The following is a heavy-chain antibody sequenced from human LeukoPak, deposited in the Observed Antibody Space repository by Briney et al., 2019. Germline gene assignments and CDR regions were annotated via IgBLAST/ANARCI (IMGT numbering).Heavy chain of an antibody. J-gene: IGHJ4*02. D-gene: IGHD3-22*01. Sequence: ASVKVSCKASGYTFTSYGISWVRQAPGQGLEWMGWISAYNGNTYYPQKLQGRVTMTTDTSTSTAYMELRGLRSDDTAVYYCARDRYYYDSSDYYYFDYWGQGTPVTVSS. CDR2: ISAYNGNT. V-gene: IGHV1-18*01. CDR3: ARDRYYYDSSDYYYFDY. CDR1: GYTFTSYG.